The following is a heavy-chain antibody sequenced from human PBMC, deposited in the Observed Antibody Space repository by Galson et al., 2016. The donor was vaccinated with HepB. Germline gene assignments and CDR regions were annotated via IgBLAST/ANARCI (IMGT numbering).Heavy chain of an antibody. D-gene: IGHD2-2*01. V-gene: IGHV4-59*01. CDR2: IHYSGNT. Sequence: SETLSLTCSVSGDSITDYYWSWIRQPPGKGLEWIGYIHYSGNTIYNPSLKSRGIISLHPSKKQFSLNLNSVTAADTAVYYCARGRLSGLCRRTDCQNYYYLGMDVWGLGTTVIVS. J-gene: IGHJ6*02. CDR1: GDSITDYY. CDR3: ARGRLSGLCRRTDCQNYYYLGMDV.